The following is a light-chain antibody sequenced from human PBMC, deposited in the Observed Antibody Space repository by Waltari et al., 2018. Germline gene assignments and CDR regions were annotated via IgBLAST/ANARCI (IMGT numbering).Light chain of an antibody. J-gene: IGKJ1*01. CDR2: WAS. Sequence: DIMMTQAPDSLAGSLGERATINCKSSQSVLYSSNNKNYLAWYQQKPGQPPKLLIYWASTRESGVPDRFSGSGSGTDFTLTISSLQAEDVAVYYCQQYYSTPPSWTFGQGTKVEIK. V-gene: IGKV4-1*01. CDR1: QSVLYSSNNKNY. CDR3: QQYYSTPPSWT.